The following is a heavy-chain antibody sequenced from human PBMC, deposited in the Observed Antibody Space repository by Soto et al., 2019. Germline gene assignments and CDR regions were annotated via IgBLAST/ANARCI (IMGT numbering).Heavy chain of an antibody. V-gene: IGHV1-69*06. CDR3: ARGVYGSGNYYTGPSAFDI. CDR1: GGTLSDHG. J-gene: IGHJ3*02. CDR2: TIPVFNTA. D-gene: IGHD3-10*01. Sequence: QVQLEQSGAEVKKPGSSVKISCKASGGTLSDHGVSWLRQAPGQGLEWVGGTIPVFNTANYAPKFQGRVTIAADKSTIIAYMELGSLRSDDTAFYYCARGVYGSGNYYTGPSAFDIWGQGTLVIVSS.